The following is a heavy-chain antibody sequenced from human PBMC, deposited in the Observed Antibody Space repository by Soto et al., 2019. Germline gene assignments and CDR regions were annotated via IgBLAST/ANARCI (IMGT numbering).Heavy chain of an antibody. J-gene: IGHJ6*02. CDR1: GFTFSSYG. V-gene: IGHV3-30*18. Sequence: QVQLVESGGGVVQPGRSLRLSCAASGFTFSSYGMHWVRQAPGKGLEWVAVISYDGSNKYYADSVKGRFTISRDNSKNTLYLQMNSLRAEDTAVYYCANKGEIDYDILTGYLDYYGMDVWGQGTTVTVSS. CDR2: ISYDGSNK. CDR3: ANKGEIDYDILTGYLDYYGMDV. D-gene: IGHD3-9*01.